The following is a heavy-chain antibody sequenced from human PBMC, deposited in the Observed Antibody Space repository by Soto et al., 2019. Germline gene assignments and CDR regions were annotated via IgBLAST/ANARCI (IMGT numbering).Heavy chain of an antibody. J-gene: IGHJ6*02. D-gene: IGHD6-13*01. CDR1: GGSFSGYY. Sequence: SETLSLTCAVYGGSFSGYYWSWIRQPPGKGLEWIGEINHSGSTNYNPSLKSRVTISVDTSKNQFSLKLSSVTAADTAVYYCARVPYYIAAAGTVFYYSGMDVWGQGTTVTVSS. CDR3: ARVPYYIAAAGTVFYYSGMDV. V-gene: IGHV4-34*01. CDR2: INHSGST.